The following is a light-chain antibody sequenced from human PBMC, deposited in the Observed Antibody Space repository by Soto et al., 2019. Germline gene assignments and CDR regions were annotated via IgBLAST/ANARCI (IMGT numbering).Light chain of an antibody. CDR2: DTS. CDR1: QSASSY. Sequence: EIVLTQSPATLSLSPGERATLSCRASQSASSYLAWYQQKPGQAPGLLIYDTSNRATGIPARFSGSGSGTDFTLTISSLEPEDFAVYYCQQRSNWPPAWTFGQGTKVDIK. CDR3: QQRSNWPPAWT. V-gene: IGKV3-11*01. J-gene: IGKJ1*01.